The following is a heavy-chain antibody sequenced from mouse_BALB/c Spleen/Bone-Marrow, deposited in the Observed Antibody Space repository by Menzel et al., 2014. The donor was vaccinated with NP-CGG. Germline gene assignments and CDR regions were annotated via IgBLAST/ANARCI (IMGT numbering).Heavy chain of an antibody. CDR2: ISTYYGDA. V-gene: IGHV1S137*01. D-gene: IGHD2-1*01. J-gene: IGHJ3*01. CDR3: AGEGGNFPWFAY. Sequence: VQRVESGAELVRPGVSVKISCKGSGYTFTDYAMHWVKLSHAKSLEWIGVISTYYGDASYNQKFKGKATMTVDKSSSTAYMELARLTSEDSAIYYCAGEGGNFPWFAYWGQGTLVTVSA. CDR1: GYTFTDYA.